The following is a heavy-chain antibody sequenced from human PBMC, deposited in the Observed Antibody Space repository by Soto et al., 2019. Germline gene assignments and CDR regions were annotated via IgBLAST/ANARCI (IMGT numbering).Heavy chain of an antibody. J-gene: IGHJ4*02. CDR2: IYYSGST. D-gene: IGHD6-19*01. V-gene: IGHV4-59*01. CDR1: GGSISGYY. Sequence: PSETLSLTCTVSGGSISGYYWSWIRQPPGKGLEWIGYIYYSGSTNYNPSLKSRVTISVDTSKNQFSLKLSSVTAADTAVYYCARGGIAVAVPFDYWGQGTLVTVSS. CDR3: ARGGIAVAVPFDY.